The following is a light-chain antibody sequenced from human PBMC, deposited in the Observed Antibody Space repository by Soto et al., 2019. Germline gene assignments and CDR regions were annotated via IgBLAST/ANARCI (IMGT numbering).Light chain of an antibody. Sequence: DIQLTQSPSTLSASVGDRVTITCRARESIDIWLAWYQQRPGKAPNLLIYQASSLESGVPSRFSVIWFGTEFTLTVRGLQHDDFASDFCQFHKSYSRTFGQGTKVEI. J-gene: IGKJ1*01. CDR3: QFHKSYSRT. V-gene: IGKV1-5*03. CDR1: ESIDIW. CDR2: QAS.